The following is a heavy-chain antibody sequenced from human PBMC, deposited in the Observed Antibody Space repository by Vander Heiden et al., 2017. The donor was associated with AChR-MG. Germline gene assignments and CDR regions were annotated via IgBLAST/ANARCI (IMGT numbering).Heavy chain of an antibody. Sequence: EVQLLESGGGLVQPGGSLRLSCVASGFTFSNYAMSWVRQTPGKGLQWVSAISGSGDSTYYADSMKGRFTISRDNSRNMLSLQMNNLRAEDTALYFCATERDASNFHFFYSWGQGTLVTVSS. J-gene: IGHJ4*02. V-gene: IGHV3-23*01. CDR1: GFTFSNYA. CDR2: ISGSGDST. CDR3: ATERDASNFHFFYS. D-gene: IGHD1-26*01.